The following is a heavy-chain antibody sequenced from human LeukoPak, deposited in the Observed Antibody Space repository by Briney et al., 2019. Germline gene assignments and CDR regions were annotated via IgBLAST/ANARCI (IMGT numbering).Heavy chain of an antibody. J-gene: IGHJ1*01. V-gene: IGHV4-34*01. Sequence: PSETLSLTCAVYGGSLSGYYWSWIRQSPGKGLEWIGVISHSGSTHYDSSLKSRVTISVDTSTNQFSLKLSSVTAADTAIYYCARGRPRGLYTSNWTEYLHYWGQGTLVTVSS. CDR1: GGSLSGYY. D-gene: IGHD6-13*01. CDR2: ISHSGST. CDR3: ARGRPRGLYTSNWTEYLHY.